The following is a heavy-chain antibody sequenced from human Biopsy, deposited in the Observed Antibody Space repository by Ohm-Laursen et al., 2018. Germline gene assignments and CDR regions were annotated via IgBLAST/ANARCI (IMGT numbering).Heavy chain of an antibody. CDR1: EGTFSNYG. CDR2: NIPILGTG. D-gene: IGHD3-9*01. J-gene: IGHJ1*01. V-gene: IGHV1-69*06. Sequence: ASVKVSCKAPEGTFSNYGVNWVRQAPGQGLEWLGGNIPILGTGNYAQKFQDRVTVAADTSTSTATMELRSLRSDDTAAYYCATKLTGYFHHWGQGTLVIVSS. CDR3: ATKLTGYFHH.